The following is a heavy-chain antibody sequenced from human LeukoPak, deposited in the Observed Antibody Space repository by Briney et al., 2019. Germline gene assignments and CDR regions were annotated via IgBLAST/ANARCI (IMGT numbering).Heavy chain of an antibody. CDR3: ARWGNGMDV. J-gene: IGHJ6*02. CDR2: IIPILGIA. Sequence: GASVKVSCKASGGTFSSYAISWVRQAPGQGLEWMGRIIPILGIANYAQKFQGRVTITADKSTSTAYMELSSLRPEDTAVYYCARWGNGMDVWGQGTTVTVSS. V-gene: IGHV1-69*04. D-gene: IGHD3-16*01. CDR1: GGTFSSYA.